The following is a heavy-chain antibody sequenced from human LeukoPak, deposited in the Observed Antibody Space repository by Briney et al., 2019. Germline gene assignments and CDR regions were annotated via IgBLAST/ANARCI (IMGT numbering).Heavy chain of an antibody. Sequence: PGGSLRLSCAASGFTFSSYAMHWVRQAPGKGLEWVAVISYDGSNKYYADSVKGRFTISRDNSKNTLYLQMNSLRAEDTAVYYCARDRGGYGLYYFDYWGQGTLVTVSS. J-gene: IGHJ4*02. CDR1: GFTFSSYA. CDR3: ARDRGGYGLYYFDY. V-gene: IGHV3-30*04. D-gene: IGHD5-12*01. CDR2: ISYDGSNK.